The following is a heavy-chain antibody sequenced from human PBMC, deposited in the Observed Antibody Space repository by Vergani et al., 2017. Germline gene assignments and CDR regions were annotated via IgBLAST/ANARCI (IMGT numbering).Heavy chain of an antibody. V-gene: IGHV1-2*02. CDR1: GYTFTDYY. CDR3: ARETIRYFDWPRTDYKYNWFDP. CDR2: INPNSGGT. D-gene: IGHD3-9*01. Sequence: QVQLVQSGAEVKKPGASVKVSCKASGYTFTDYYMHWVRQAPGQGLEWMGWINPNSGGTNDAQKFQGRVTMTSDTSISTAYMELSRRRSDDTAVYYCARETIRYFDWPRTDYKYNWFDPWGQGTLVTVSS. J-gene: IGHJ5*02.